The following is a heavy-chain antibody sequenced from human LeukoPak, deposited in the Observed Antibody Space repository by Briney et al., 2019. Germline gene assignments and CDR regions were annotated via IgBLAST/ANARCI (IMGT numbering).Heavy chain of an antibody. J-gene: IGHJ3*02. CDR2: IYTSGST. D-gene: IGHD3-10*01. CDR1: GGSLSSYY. V-gene: IGHV4-4*07. Sequence: PSETLSLTCTVSGGSLSSYYWNWIRQPAGKGLEWIGRIYTSGSTNYNPSLKTRVTMSVDTSKNQFSLKLSSVTAADTAVYYCARDKSRTYGSADAFDIWGQGTMVTVSS. CDR3: ARDKSRTYGSADAFDI.